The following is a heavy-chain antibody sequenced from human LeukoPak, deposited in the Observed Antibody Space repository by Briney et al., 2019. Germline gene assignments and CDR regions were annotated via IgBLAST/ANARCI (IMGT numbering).Heavy chain of an antibody. Sequence: ASVKVSCKVSGYTLTELSMHWVRQAPGKGLEWMGGFYPEDGETIYAQKFQGRVTMTEDTSTDTAYVELSSLRSEDTAVYYCATAIRGAVAGTRPRGWFDPWGQGTLVTVSS. J-gene: IGHJ5*02. CDR2: FYPEDGET. D-gene: IGHD6-19*01. V-gene: IGHV1-24*01. CDR1: GYTLTELS. CDR3: ATAIRGAVAGTRPRGWFDP.